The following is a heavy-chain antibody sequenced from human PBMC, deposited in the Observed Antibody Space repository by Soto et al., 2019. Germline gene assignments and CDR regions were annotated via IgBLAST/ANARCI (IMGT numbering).Heavy chain of an antibody. CDR1: GGSISSYY. D-gene: IGHD2-21*02. CDR2: IYYSGST. Sequence: QVQLQESGPGLVKPSETLSLTCTVSGGSISSYYWSWIRQPPGKGLEWIGYIYYSGSTNYNPLLKSRVTISVDTSKNQFSLKLSSVTAADTAVYYCARHRRGDNGFDIWGQGTMVTVSS. J-gene: IGHJ3*02. V-gene: IGHV4-59*01. CDR3: ARHRRGDNGFDI.